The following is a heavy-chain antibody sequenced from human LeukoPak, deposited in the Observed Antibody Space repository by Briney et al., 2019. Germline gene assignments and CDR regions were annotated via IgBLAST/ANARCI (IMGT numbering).Heavy chain of an antibody. CDR3: ARSNAPPDYYVVHWFDP. CDR1: GFTFGDYA. Sequence: GGSLRLSCTASGFTFGDYAMSWFRQAPGKGLEWVGFIKSKAYGGTTEYAASVKGRFTISRDDSKSITYLQMNSLKTEDTAVYYCARSNAPPDYYVVHWFDPWGQGTLVTVSS. CDR2: IKSKAYGGTT. D-gene: IGHD3-10*02. V-gene: IGHV3-49*03. J-gene: IGHJ5*02.